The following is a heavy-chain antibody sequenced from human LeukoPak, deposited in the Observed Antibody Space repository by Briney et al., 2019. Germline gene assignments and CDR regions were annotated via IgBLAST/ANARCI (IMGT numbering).Heavy chain of an antibody. CDR2: IYYSGST. V-gene: IGHV4-59*08. J-gene: IGHJ4*02. CDR1: GGSISIYY. Sequence: PSETLSLTCTVSGGSISIYYWSWIRQPPGKGLEWIGYIYYSGSTNYNPSLKSRVTISVDTSKNQFSLKLSSVTAADTAVYYCARSSGDGYNNWGQGTLVTVSS. CDR3: ARSSGDGYNN. D-gene: IGHD5-24*01.